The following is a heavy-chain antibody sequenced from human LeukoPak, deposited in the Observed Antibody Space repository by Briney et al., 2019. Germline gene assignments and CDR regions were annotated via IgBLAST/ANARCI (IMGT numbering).Heavy chain of an antibody. J-gene: IGHJ4*02. D-gene: IGHD2-2*01. CDR3: ARVYCSSTSCYACGMGY. V-gene: IGHV1-18*01. CDR1: GYTFTSYG. Sequence: ASVKVSCKASGYTFTSYGISWVRQAPGQGLEWMGWISAYNGNTNYAQKLQGRVTVTTDTSTSTAYMELRSLRSDDTAVYYCARVYCSSTSCYACGMGYWGQGTLVTVSS. CDR2: ISAYNGNT.